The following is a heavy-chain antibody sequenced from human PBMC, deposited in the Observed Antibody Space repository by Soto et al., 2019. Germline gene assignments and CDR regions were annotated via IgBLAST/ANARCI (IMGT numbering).Heavy chain of an antibody. CDR2: IYYRGET. CDR3: AREMGVRYPFDP. Sequence: PSETLSLTCTVSGGSISSGGYYWSWIRQHPGKGLEWIGYIYYRGETDYNPSLKSRVTISVDTSKNQFSLKLSSVTAADTAMYYCAREMGVRYPFDPWGQGTLVTVSS. CDR1: GGSISSGGYY. J-gene: IGHJ5*02. D-gene: IGHD3-9*01. V-gene: IGHV4-61*08.